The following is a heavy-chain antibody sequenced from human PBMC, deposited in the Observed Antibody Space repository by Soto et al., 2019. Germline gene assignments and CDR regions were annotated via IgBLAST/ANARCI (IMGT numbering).Heavy chain of an antibody. D-gene: IGHD6-13*01. CDR3: GIHLAPVAQQLDYYGMDV. J-gene: IGHJ6*02. CDR2: INPNSGGT. V-gene: IGHV1-2*04. CDR1: GYTFTGSY. Sequence: ASVKVSCNASGYTFTGSYMHSVRQPPGQWIEWMGWINPNSGGTNYVQKLQGWVMMTRDTATSTAYMELSRLRSDAHAMYYSGIHLAPVAQQLDYYGMDVWGQGTTVTVS.